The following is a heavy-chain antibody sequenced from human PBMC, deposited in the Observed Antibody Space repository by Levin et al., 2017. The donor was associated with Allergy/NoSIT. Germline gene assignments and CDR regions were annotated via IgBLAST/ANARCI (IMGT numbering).Heavy chain of an antibody. CDR2: IYYSGST. D-gene: IGHD3-10*01. Sequence: SETLSLTCTVSGGSTSGYYWSWIRQPPGKGLEYIGYIYYSGSTNYNPSLKSRVTISVDTSKNQFSLKLTSVTAADTAVYYCARIYYYGSSPNYFDYWGQGTLVTVSS. CDR1: GGSTSGYY. V-gene: IGHV4-59*08. CDR3: ARIYYYGSSPNYFDY. J-gene: IGHJ4*02.